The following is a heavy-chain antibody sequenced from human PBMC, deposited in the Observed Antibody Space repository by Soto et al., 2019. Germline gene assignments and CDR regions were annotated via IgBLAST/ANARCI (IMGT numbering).Heavy chain of an antibody. CDR1: GFTFGDYA. Sequence: HPGGSLRLSCTASGFTFGDYAMSWFRQAPGKGLEWVGFIRSKAYGGTTEYAASVKGRFTISRDDSKSIAYLQMNSLKTEDTAVYYCTRGAPYYYDSSGYSANDYWGQGTLVTVSS. D-gene: IGHD3-22*01. CDR2: IRSKAYGGTT. V-gene: IGHV3-49*03. CDR3: TRGAPYYYDSSGYSANDY. J-gene: IGHJ4*02.